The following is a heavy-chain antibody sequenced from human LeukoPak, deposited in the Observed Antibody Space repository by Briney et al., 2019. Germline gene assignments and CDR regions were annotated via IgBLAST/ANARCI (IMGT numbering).Heavy chain of an antibody. CDR2: IYYSGNT. J-gene: IGHJ5*02. V-gene: IGHV4-39*07. D-gene: IGHD6-6*01. Sequence: SETQSLTCTVSGGSISSSGSYWGWIRQPPGKGLEWIGSIYYSGNTYNPSLKSRVTISVDTSKNQFSLNLTSVNAADTAVYYCARVMAARREDLNWFDPWGQGTLVTVSS. CDR3: ARVMAARREDLNWFDP. CDR1: GGSISSSGSY.